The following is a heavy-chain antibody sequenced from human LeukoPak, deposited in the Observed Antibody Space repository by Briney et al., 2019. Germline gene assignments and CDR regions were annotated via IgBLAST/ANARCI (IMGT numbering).Heavy chain of an antibody. D-gene: IGHD6-19*01. V-gene: IGHV3-30-3*01. CDR1: GFTFSSYA. CDR3: ASGGGWVFFN. CDR2: ISYDGSNK. Sequence: GSLRLSCAASGFTFSSYAMHWVRQAPGKGLEWVAVISYDGSNKYYADSVKGRFTISRDNSKNTLYLQMNSLRAEDTAVYYCASGGGWVFFNWGRGTLVTVS. J-gene: IGHJ4*02.